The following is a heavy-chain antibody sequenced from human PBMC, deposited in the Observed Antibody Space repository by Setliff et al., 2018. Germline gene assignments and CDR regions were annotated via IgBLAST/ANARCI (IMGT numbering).Heavy chain of an antibody. D-gene: IGHD1-26*01. CDR1: GGTFSNFA. CDR2: IIPMFRTP. J-gene: IGHJ6*01. CDR3: ARVQWEIAVKFHYNRMDV. Sequence: ASVKVSCKASGGTFSNFAISWVRQAPGQGFEWLGGIIPMFRTPEYAQKFQGRVTISADESRTAVYMELSSLRFDDTAVYYCARVQWEIAVKFHYNRMDVWAKGPRSPSPQ. V-gene: IGHV1-69*13.